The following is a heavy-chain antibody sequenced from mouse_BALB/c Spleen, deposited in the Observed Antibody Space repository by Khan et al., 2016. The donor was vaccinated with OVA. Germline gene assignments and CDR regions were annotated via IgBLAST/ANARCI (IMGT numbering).Heavy chain of an antibody. D-gene: IGHD1-1*01. CDR3: ARPSTTEYDYGMDY. V-gene: IGHV5-12-2*01. J-gene: IGHJ4*01. Sequence: EVELVESGGDLVQPGGSLKLSCAASGFTFSSYTMSWVRQTPEKRLEWVAFISNGGGSTYYPDTVKGRFTISRDNAKNTLYLQMNSLKSEDTAMYYCARPSTTEYDYGMDYWGQGTSVTVSS. CDR2: ISNGGGST. CDR1: GFTFSSYT.